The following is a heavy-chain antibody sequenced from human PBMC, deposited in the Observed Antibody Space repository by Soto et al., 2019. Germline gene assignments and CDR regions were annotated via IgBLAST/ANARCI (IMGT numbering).Heavy chain of an antibody. CDR3: ARGLYCGGGCYSHFDY. V-gene: IGHV1-69*01. J-gene: IGHJ4*02. D-gene: IGHD2-21*02. CDR1: GGTFSNYP. CDR2: IIPIFGTT. Sequence: VQLVQSGAEVKKPGSSVKVSCKASGGTFSNYPFIWVRQAPGQGLDWMGGIIPIFGTTDYGQRFQGRVTITADEPTTTAYMELSSLRSDDTAVYYCARGLYCGGGCYSHFDYWGQGTLVTVSS.